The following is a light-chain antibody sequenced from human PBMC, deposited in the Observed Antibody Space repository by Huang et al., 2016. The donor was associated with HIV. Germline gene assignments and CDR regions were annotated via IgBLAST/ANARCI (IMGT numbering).Light chain of an antibody. CDR2: DAS. CDR3: QQRDT. V-gene: IGKV3-11*01. Sequence: EIVLTQSPATLSLSPGERATLSCRASQSVSRNLGWYQQKFGQAPRLFIYDASTRATGSPARFSGSGSGTNFTLPISSLEPEDCAVYYCQQRDTFGPGTRLEIK. CDR1: QSVSRN. J-gene: IGKJ5*01.